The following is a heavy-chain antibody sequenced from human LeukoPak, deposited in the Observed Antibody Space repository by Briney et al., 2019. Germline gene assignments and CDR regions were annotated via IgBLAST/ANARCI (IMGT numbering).Heavy chain of an antibody. D-gene: IGHD3-22*01. J-gene: IGHJ4*02. Sequence: SETLSLTCIVSGGSITTTSYYWGWIRQPPGKGLEWIGRIYTSGSTNYNPSLKSRVTISVDTSKNQFSLKLSSVTAADTAVYYCARGDSSGYFKDYWGQGTLVTVSS. CDR3: ARGDSSGYFKDY. V-gene: IGHV4-61*05. CDR1: GGSITTTSYY. CDR2: IYTSGST.